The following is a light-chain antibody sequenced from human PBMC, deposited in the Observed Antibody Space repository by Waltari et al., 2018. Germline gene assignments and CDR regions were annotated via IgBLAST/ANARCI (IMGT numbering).Light chain of an antibody. CDR3: QSSDRDGSNIYHV. CDR2: KGS. V-gene: IGLV3-25*03. J-gene: IGLJ2*01. Sequence: SYELRQTPSLSVAPGQTATITCSGSELTNFYNYWYQQKPGQAPSLLIYKGSGRLSVIPERDSGSSSGKTMTLINRDVQAEDEANYYCQSSDRDGSNIYHVVGGGTKLTVL. CDR1: ELTNFY.